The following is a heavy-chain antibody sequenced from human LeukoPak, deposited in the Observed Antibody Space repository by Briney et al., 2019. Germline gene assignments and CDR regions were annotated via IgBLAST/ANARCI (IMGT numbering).Heavy chain of an antibody. V-gene: IGHV4-39*07. CDR1: GGSISSNSYY. J-gene: IGHJ5*02. CDR2: MYYSGST. D-gene: IGHD6-13*01. CDR3: ARVLAAAGNNWFDP. Sequence: SETLSLTCTVSGGSISSNSYYWGWIRQSPGKGLEWIGSMYYSGSTYYNPSLKSRVTISVDTSKNQFSLKLTSVTAADTAVYYCARVLAAAGNNWFDPWGQGTLVTVSS.